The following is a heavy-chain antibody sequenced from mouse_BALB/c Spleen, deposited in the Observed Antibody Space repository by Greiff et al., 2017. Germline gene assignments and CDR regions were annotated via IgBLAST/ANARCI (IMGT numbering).Heavy chain of an antibody. CDR2: ISNGGGST. J-gene: IGHJ4*01. Sequence: EVQLVESGGGLVQPGGSLKLSCAASGFTFSSYTMSWVRQTPEKRLEWVAYISNGGGSTYYPDTVKGRFTISRDNAKNTLYLQMSSLKSEDTAMYYCAGHYAMDYWGQGTSVTVSS. CDR1: GFTFSSYT. V-gene: IGHV5-12-2*01. CDR3: AGHYAMDY.